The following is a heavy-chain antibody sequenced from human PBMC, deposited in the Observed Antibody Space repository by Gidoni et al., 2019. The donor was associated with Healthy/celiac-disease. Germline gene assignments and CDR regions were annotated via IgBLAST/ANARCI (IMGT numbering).Heavy chain of an antibody. J-gene: IGHJ4*02. V-gene: IGHV4-59*08. D-gene: IGHD3-22*01. Sequence: QVQLQESGPGLVKPSETLSLTCTVSGGSISRYSWSWIRQPPGKGLEWIGYIYYSGSTNYNPSLKSRVTISVDTSKNQFSLKLSSVTAADTAVYYCARSPHYYYDSSGYPLGFDYWGQGTLVTVSS. CDR3: ARSPHYYYDSSGYPLGFDY. CDR1: GGSISRYS. CDR2: IYYSGST.